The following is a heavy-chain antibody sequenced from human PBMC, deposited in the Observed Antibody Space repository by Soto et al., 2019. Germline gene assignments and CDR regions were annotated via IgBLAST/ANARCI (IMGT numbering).Heavy chain of an antibody. CDR3: ASLVRRGYYFDY. CDR1: GGSVSSDDYY. J-gene: IGHJ4*02. V-gene: IGHV4-31*02. D-gene: IGHD2-21*01. Sequence: QVQLQESGPGLVKPSQTLSLTCSVSGGSVSSDDYYWSWIRQHPGKGLEWIGFIFYSGSTYYNPSLKSRVTISLDTSKNLFSLKLSSVTAADAAVYYCASLVRRGYYFDYWGQGALLIVSS. CDR2: IFYSGST.